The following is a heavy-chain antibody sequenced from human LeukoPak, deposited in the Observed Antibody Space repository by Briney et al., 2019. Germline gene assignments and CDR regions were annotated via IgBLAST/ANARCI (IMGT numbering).Heavy chain of an antibody. CDR2: IRYDGSTK. D-gene: IGHD2-21*02. V-gene: IGHV3-30*02. CDR3: EAYCGGDCYPRGLDY. CDR1: GFTSSSYG. Sequence: PGGSLRPSCAASGFTSSSYGMHWVRQAPGKGLGWVAFIRYDGSTKYYADSVKGRFTISRDNSKNTLYLQMNSLRAEDTGVYYCEAYCGGDCYPRGLDYWGQGILVTVSS. J-gene: IGHJ4*02.